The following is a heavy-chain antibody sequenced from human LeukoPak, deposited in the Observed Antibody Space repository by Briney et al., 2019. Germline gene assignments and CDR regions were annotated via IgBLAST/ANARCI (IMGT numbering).Heavy chain of an antibody. CDR1: GFTVSSSY. CDR3: ARSIPYGTTWYGRSDY. D-gene: IGHD6-13*01. CDR2: FYSGGKT. V-gene: IGHV3-53*01. J-gene: IGHJ4*02. Sequence: GGSLRLSCAASGFTVSSSYMSWVRQAPGKGLEWVSVFYSGGKTCYTDSVKGRFTISRDNALNSLYLQMNSLRAEDTAIYYCARSIPYGTTWYGRSDYWGQGTLVTVSS.